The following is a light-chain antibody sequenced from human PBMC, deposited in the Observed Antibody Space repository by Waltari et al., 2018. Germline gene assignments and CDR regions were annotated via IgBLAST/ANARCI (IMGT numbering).Light chain of an antibody. Sequence: QSALTQPRSVSGSPGQSVTIPCTGTGLAVGASNYFSWYQQHPGEAPKLVIYDVTKRPSGVPARFAGSKSGNSASLTVSGLQSEDEADYYCCSYAGTWVFGGGTKLTVL. CDR2: DVT. CDR1: GLAVGASNY. V-gene: IGLV2-11*01. J-gene: IGLJ3*02. CDR3: CSYAGTWV.